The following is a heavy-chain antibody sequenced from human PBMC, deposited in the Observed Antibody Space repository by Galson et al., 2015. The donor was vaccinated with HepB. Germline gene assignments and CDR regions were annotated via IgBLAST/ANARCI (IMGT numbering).Heavy chain of an antibody. CDR3: AADLGYCSGGSCPE. CDR2: IVVGSGNT. J-gene: IGHJ4*02. D-gene: IGHD2-15*01. V-gene: IGHV1-58*01. CDR1: GFTFTSSA. Sequence: SVKVSCKASGFTFTSSAVQWVRQARGQRLEWIGWIVVGSGNTNYAQKFQERVTITRDMSTSTAYMELSSLRSEDTAVYYCAADLGYCSGGSCPEWGQGTLVTVSS.